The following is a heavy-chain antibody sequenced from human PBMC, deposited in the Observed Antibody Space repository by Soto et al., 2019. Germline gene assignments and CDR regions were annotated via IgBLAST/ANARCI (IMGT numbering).Heavy chain of an antibody. CDR3: AAPQRNTWNYYFDY. D-gene: IGHD1-1*01. CDR1: GFTFSNYA. J-gene: IGHJ4*02. V-gene: IGHV3-23*01. CDR2: ISGGGGST. Sequence: EVQLLESGGGLVQPGGSLRLSCAASGFTFSNYAMSWVRQAPGKGLEWVSSISGGGGSTYYADSVKGRFTISRDNYKNTLYLKMNSLRADDTAVYYCAAPQRNTWNYYFDYWGQGTLVTVSS.